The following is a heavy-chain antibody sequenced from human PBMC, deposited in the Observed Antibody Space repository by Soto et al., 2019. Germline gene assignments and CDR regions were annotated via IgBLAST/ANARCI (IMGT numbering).Heavy chain of an antibody. J-gene: IGHJ6*02. V-gene: IGHV3-21*01. Sequence: GGSLRLSCAASGFSFRSYSMNWVRQAPGKGLEWVSCIGNSGTHIYNADSVKGRFTISRDNAKNSLYLQMNSLRAEDTAVYYCATGGNSIYGRRADVWGQGTTVTVSS. CDR1: GFSFRSYS. CDR2: IGNSGTHI. CDR3: ATGGNSIYGRRADV. D-gene: IGHD3-10*01.